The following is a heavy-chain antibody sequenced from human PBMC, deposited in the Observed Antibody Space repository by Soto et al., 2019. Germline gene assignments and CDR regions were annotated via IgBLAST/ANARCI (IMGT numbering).Heavy chain of an antibody. V-gene: IGHV3-48*03. CDR1: GFMFNTYE. CDR3: ASLVGASYGRQHLDY. CDR2: IDSSGRTK. D-gene: IGHD1-26*01. J-gene: IGHJ4*02. Sequence: EVQLVESGGGWAQPGGSLRLSCVASGFMFNTYEMNWVRQAPGRELEWISYIDSSGRTKYYADSVKGRFTLSRDNAKNSLFLQMNSLRVEDTAVYYCASLVGASYGRQHLDYWGQGTLVTVSS.